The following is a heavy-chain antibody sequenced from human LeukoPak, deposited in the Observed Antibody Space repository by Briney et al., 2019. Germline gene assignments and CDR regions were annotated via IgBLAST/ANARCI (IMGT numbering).Heavy chain of an antibody. V-gene: IGHV1-69*13. CDR2: IIPIFGTA. CDR1: GYTFTGYY. D-gene: IGHD5-12*01. Sequence: SVKVSCKASGYTFTGYYMHWVRQAPGQGLEWMGGIIPIFGTANYAQKFQGRVTITADESTSTAYMELSSLRSEDTAVYYCARDWGGYDYNWFDPWGQGTLVTVSS. J-gene: IGHJ5*02. CDR3: ARDWGGYDYNWFDP.